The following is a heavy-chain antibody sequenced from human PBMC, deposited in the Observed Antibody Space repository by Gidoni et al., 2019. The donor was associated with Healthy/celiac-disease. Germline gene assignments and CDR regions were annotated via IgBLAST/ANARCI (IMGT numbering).Heavy chain of an antibody. CDR2: ISSISSTI. V-gene: IGHV3-48*02. CDR1: GLTFSRNS. Sequence: EVQRVESGGGLVQPGGTRRVTCSASGLTFSRNSMNWVRQAPWTGLEWFSYISSISSTIYYADSVKGRFSISRDNAKNSLYLQMNSLRDDDTAVYYCARDVVGAMDYWGQGTLVTVSS. CDR3: ARDVVGAMDY. J-gene: IGHJ4*02. D-gene: IGHD1-26*01.